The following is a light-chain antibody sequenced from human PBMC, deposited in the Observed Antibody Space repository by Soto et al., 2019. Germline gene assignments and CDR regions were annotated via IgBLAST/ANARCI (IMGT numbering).Light chain of an antibody. J-gene: IGKJ1*01. V-gene: IGKV3-20*01. CDR3: QQYGTSPTK. CDR1: QSVSSSY. Sequence: EIVLTQSPGTLSLSPGERATLSCRASQSVSSSYLAWYQQKPGQAPRFLIYGASTRATGIPDRCSGSGSGTDFTLTISRLEPEDFAVYYCQQYGTSPTKFGQGTKVEIK. CDR2: GAS.